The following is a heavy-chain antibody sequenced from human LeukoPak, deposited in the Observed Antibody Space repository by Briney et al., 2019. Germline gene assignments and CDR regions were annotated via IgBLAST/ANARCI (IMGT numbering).Heavy chain of an antibody. V-gene: IGHV1-18*01. D-gene: IGHD3-22*01. J-gene: IGHJ1*01. CDR1: GYTFTSYG. Sequence: GASVKVSCKASGYTFTSYGISWVRQAPGQGLEWMGWISAYNGNTNYAQKLQGRVTMTTDTSTSTAYMELRSLRSDDTAVYYCARDQAVYYYDSSGYQHWGQGTLVTVSS. CDR3: ARDQAVYYYDSSGYQH. CDR2: ISAYNGNT.